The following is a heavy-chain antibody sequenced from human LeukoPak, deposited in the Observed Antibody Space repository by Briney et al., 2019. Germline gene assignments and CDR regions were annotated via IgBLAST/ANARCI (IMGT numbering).Heavy chain of an antibody. CDR3: ARDLNHDTKGRYFDY. D-gene: IGHD3-10*01. V-gene: IGHV1-2*06. Sequence: ASVKVSCKTSGYTFTGYYMHWVRQPPGQGLEWMGRINPNSGDTNYAQKFQGRVTMTRDTSISTAYMELSRLRSDDTAVYYCARDLNHDTKGRYFDYWGQGTLVTVSS. CDR2: INPNSGDT. J-gene: IGHJ4*02. CDR1: GYTFTGYY.